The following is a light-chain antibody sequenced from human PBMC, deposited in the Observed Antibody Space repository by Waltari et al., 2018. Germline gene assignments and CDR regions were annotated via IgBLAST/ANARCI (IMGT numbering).Light chain of an antibody. CDR1: QSLVHSDGNTY. J-gene: IGKJ1*01. CDR3: MQATHWPLT. V-gene: IGKV2-30*02. Sequence: DVVMSQSPLSLPVTLGQPASISCRSSQSLVHSDGNTYLNWFQQRPGQSPRRLSYKVARRDAGAPDRCSGSGSGSDFTLNINRVEAEDVGVYYCMQATHWPLTFGQGTKVEIK. CDR2: KVA.